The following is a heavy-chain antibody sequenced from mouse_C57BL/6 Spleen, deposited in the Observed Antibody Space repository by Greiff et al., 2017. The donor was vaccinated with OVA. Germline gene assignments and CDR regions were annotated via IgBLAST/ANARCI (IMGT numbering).Heavy chain of an antibody. J-gene: IGHJ2*01. Sequence: QVQLQQSGAELVRPGASVTLSCKASGYTFTDYEMHWVKQTPVHGLEWIGAIDPETGGTAYNQKFKGKAILTADKSSSTAYMELRSLTSEDSAVYYCTRRERRGFFDYWGQGTTLTVSS. V-gene: IGHV1-15*01. CDR3: TRRERRGFFDY. CDR1: GYTFTDYE. CDR2: IDPETGGT.